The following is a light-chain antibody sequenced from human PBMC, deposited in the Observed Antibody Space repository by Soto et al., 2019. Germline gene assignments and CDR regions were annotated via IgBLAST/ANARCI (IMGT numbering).Light chain of an antibody. CDR1: QSLLYGAGYMY. J-gene: IGKJ2*01. Sequence: DIVMTQSPLSLPVTPGEPASISCRSSQSLLYGAGYMYVDWYLQKPGQPPQLLIFLGSNRAPGVXDXXSGSVSGTDFTLKISRVEPEDLGVYYCMQTLQTPYTFGQGTKLEIK. CDR3: MQTLQTPYT. CDR2: LGS. V-gene: IGKV2-28*01.